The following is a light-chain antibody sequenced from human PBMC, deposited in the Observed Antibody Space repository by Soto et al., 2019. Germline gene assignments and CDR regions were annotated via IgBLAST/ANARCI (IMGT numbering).Light chain of an antibody. V-gene: IGKV1-33*01. CDR1: QDISNY. CDR3: QQYDNRPLT. J-gene: IGKJ4*01. Sequence: DIQMTQSPSSLSASVGDRVTITCQASQDISNYLNWYQQKPGQAPKLLIYDASNLETGVPSRFSGSGSGTDFTFTISSLQAEDIATYYCQQYDNRPLTFGGGTKVEIK. CDR2: DAS.